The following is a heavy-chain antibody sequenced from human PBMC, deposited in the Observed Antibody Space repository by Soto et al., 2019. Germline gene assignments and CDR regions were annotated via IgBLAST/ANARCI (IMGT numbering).Heavy chain of an antibody. CDR1: GGSISSGAYY. CDR2: IYYSGTT. CDR3: ARNPSHLCASTSCHAFDI. D-gene: IGHD2-2*01. Sequence: KASETLSLTCSVSGGSISSGAYYWNWIRQHPRKGLEWIGYIYYSGTTYYNPSLGSRVSISADTSKNQFSLKLNSVTVADTAVYYCARNPSHLCASTSCHAFDIWGQGTMVTVSS. J-gene: IGHJ3*02. V-gene: IGHV4-31*03.